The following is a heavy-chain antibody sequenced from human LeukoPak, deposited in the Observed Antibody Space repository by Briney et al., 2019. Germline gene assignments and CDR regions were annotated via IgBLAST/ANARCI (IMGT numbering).Heavy chain of an antibody. J-gene: IGHJ2*01. CDR3: AKIRLIPHWYFDL. Sequence: PGGTLRLSCAAPGFTFSSYAMHWVRQAPGKGLEWVAVISYDGSNKYYADSVKGRFTISRDNSKNTLYLQMNSLRAEDTAVYYCAKIRLIPHWYFDLWGRGTLVTVSS. V-gene: IGHV3-30-3*02. D-gene: IGHD3-10*01. CDR2: ISYDGSNK. CDR1: GFTFSSYA.